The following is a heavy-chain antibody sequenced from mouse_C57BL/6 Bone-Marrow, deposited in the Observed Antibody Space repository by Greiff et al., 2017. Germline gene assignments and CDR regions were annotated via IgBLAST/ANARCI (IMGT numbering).Heavy chain of an antibody. Sequence: VQLQQPGPVLVKPGASVKMSCKASGYTFTDYYMNWVKQSHGKSLEWIGVINPYNGGTSYNQTFKGKATLTVDKSSSTAYMELNSLTSEDSAVYYCARGGEGYDYYFDYWGQGATLTVSS. J-gene: IGHJ2*01. CDR2: INPYNGGT. CDR3: ARGGEGYDYYFDY. CDR1: GYTFTDYY. D-gene: IGHD2-4*01. V-gene: IGHV1-19*01.